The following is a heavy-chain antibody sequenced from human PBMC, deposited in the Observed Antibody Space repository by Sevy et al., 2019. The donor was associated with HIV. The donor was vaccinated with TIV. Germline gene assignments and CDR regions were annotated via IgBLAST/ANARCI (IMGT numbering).Heavy chain of an antibody. Sequence: GGSLRLSCAASGFTFSSYGMHWVRQAPGKGLEWVAVIWYDGSNKYYADSVKGRFTISRDNSKNTLYLQMNSLRAGDTAVYYCARVGSSSWYFSYYYYYGMDVWGQGTTVTVSS. CDR1: GFTFSSYG. D-gene: IGHD6-13*01. CDR2: IWYDGSNK. CDR3: ARVGSSSWYFSYYYYYGMDV. J-gene: IGHJ6*02. V-gene: IGHV3-33*01.